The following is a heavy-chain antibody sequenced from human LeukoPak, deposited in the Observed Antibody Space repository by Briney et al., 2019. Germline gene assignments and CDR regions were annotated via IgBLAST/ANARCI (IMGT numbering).Heavy chain of an antibody. CDR1: GFTFSSYA. V-gene: IGHV3-23*01. J-gene: IGHJ1*01. D-gene: IGHD4-17*01. CDR3: AKARGDYGDYVGYFQH. CDR2: ISGSGGST. Sequence: PGGSLRLSCAASGFTFSSYAMSWVRQAPGKGLEWVSAISGSGGSTYYADSVKGRFTISRDNSKNTLYLQINSLRAEDTAVYYCAKARGDYGDYVGYFQHWGQGTLVTVSS.